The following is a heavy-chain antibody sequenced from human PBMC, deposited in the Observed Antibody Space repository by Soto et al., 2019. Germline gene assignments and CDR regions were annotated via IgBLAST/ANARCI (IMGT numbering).Heavy chain of an antibody. CDR3: ARGGGYYGSGTYPFDY. V-gene: IGHV1-18*01. CDR1: GYTFSNYG. Sequence: QVQLVQSGAEVKKPGASVKVSCKTSGYTFSNYGIAWVRQAPGQSLEWMGWISGYNYNTNYAQKRQGRVTMTRDISTSKAYMELRSLISDDTDVYYCARGGGYYGSGTYPFDYWGQGTLVTVSS. J-gene: IGHJ4*02. CDR2: ISGYNYNT. D-gene: IGHD3-10*01.